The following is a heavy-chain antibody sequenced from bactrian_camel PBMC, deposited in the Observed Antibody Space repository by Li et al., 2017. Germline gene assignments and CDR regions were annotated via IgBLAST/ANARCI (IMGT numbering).Heavy chain of an antibody. J-gene: IGHJ6*01. CDR1: GFPFSSTP. D-gene: IGHD4*01. Sequence: VQLVESGGGLVQPGGSLLLSCVAQGFPFSSTPMSWVRQAPGKGLEWVSAINSGGTNTYYAPSMKGRFTFSRDNAKNTVYLQMNSLNPEDTAVYYCVTGGAPMTDNPAGIADWRFGYWGQGTQVTVS. CDR2: INSGGTNT. CDR3: VTGGAPMTDNPAGIADWRFGY. V-gene: IGHV3S31*01.